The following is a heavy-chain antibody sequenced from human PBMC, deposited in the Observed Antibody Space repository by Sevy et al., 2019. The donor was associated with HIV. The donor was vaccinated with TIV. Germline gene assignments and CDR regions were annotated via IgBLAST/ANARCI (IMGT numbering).Heavy chain of an antibody. CDR3: ASGLAALPGYYYGMHV. J-gene: IGHJ6*02. CDR1: GFTFSTYG. Sequence: GGSLRLSCTASGFTFSTYGLHWVRQAPGKGLEWVAVILYDGSNKYYGDSVKGRFTISRDNSKNTLYLQMNSLRGEDTAVYYCASGLAALPGYYYGMHVWGQGTTVTVSS. V-gene: IGHV3-30*04. CDR2: ILYDGSNK. D-gene: IGHD6-6*01.